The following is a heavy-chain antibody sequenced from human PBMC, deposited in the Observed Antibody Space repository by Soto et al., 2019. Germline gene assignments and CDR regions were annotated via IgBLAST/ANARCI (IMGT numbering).Heavy chain of an antibody. Sequence: SETLSLTCTVSGGSISSSSYYWGWIRQPPGKGLEWIGSIYYSGSTYYNPSLKSRVTISVDTSKNQFSLKLSSVTAADTAVYYCARQGGYGMDVWGQGTTVTVSS. V-gene: IGHV4-39*01. J-gene: IGHJ6*02. CDR3: ARQGGYGMDV. CDR1: GGSISSSSYY. D-gene: IGHD3-16*01. CDR2: IYYSGST.